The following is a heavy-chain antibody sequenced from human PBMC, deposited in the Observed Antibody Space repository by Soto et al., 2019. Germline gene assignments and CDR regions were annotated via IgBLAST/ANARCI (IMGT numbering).Heavy chain of an antibody. V-gene: IGHV1-18*01. J-gene: IGHJ5*02. CDR1: GYTFISNG. CDR2: ISAYNGNT. D-gene: IGHD2-15*01. CDR3: AGLVVVAATSTWFDP. Sequence: QVQLVQSGAEVKKPGASVKVSCKASGYTFISNGISWVRQAPGQGLEWMGWISAYNGNTNYAQKLQGRVTMTIDTSTSTAYMELGSLSSDDTAVYYCAGLVVVAATSTWFDPWGQGTLVTVSS.